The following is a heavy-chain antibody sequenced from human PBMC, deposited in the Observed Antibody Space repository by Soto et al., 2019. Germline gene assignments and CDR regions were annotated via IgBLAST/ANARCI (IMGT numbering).Heavy chain of an antibody. CDR1: GFTFSSYA. CDR3: AISSLALRGYCSGGSCYPDFDY. D-gene: IGHD2-15*01. Sequence: GGSLRLSCAASGFTFSSYAMSWVRQAPGKGLEWVSAISGSGGSTYYADSVKGRFTISRDNSKNTLYLQMNSLRAEDTAVYYCAISSLALRGYCSGGSCYPDFDYWGQGTLVTVSS. V-gene: IGHV3-23*01. CDR2: ISGSGGST. J-gene: IGHJ4*02.